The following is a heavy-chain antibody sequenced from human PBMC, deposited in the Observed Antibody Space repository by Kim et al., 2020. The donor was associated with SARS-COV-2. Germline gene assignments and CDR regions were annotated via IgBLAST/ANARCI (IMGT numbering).Heavy chain of an antibody. CDR3: ARERMELRWYRPNSYG. CDR1: GGSVSSGSYY. D-gene: IGHD1-26*01. Sequence: SETLSLTCTVSGGSVSSGSYYWSWIRQPPGKGLEWIGYIYYSGSTNYNPSLKSRVTISVDTSKNQFSLKLSSVTAADTAVYYCARERMELRWYRPNSYG. V-gene: IGHV4-61*01. CDR2: IYYSGST. J-gene: IGHJ6*01.